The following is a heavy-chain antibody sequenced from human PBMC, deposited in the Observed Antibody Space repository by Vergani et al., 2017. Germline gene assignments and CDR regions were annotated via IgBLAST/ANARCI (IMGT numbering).Heavy chain of an antibody. D-gene: IGHD2-15*01. Sequence: QLQLQESGPGLVKPSETLSLTCTVSGGSISSSSYYWGWIRQPPGKGLEWIGSIYYSGSTYYNPSLKSRVTISVDTSKNQFSLKLSSVTAADTAVYYCARHPRQPYCSGGSCYFDYWGQGTLVTVSS. CDR2: IYYSGST. J-gene: IGHJ4*02. CDR3: ARHPRQPYCSGGSCYFDY. CDR1: GGSISSSSYY. V-gene: IGHV4-39*01.